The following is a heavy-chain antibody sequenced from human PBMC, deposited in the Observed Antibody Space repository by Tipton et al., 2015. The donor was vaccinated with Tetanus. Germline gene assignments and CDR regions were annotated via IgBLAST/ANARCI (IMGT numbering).Heavy chain of an antibody. V-gene: IGHV3-30-3*01. CDR3: ARDRTGHYTTDY. CDR2: ISYGGDNL. D-gene: IGHD3/OR15-3a*01. CDR1: GFTFSSYA. J-gene: IGHJ4*02. Sequence: SLRLSCAASGFTFSSYAMHWVRQAPGKGLEWVAVISYGGDNLHYANSIKGRFTISRDSPTTTVYLQMNSLTSDDTAVYYCARDRTGHYTTDYWGRGTLVTVSS.